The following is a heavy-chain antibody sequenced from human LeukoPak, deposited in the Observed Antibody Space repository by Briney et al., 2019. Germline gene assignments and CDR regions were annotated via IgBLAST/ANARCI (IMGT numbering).Heavy chain of an antibody. J-gene: IGHJ5*02. Sequence: ASVKVSCKASGYTFTSYGISWVRQAPGQGLEWMGWISAYNGNTNYAQKLQGRVTMTTDTSTSTAYMELRSLRSDDPAVYYCARAVRYFDWLFPNWFDPWGQGTLVTVSS. V-gene: IGHV1-18*01. CDR2: ISAYNGNT. D-gene: IGHD3-9*01. CDR3: ARAVRYFDWLFPNWFDP. CDR1: GYTFTSYG.